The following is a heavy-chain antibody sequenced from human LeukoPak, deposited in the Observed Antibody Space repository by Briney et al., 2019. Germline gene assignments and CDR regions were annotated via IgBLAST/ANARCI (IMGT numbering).Heavy chain of an antibody. CDR3: AREMVVGSSISPTIDNWFDP. CDR2: INPSGGST. CDR1: GYTFTSYY. J-gene: IGHJ5*02. V-gene: IGHV1-46*01. D-gene: IGHD2-2*01. Sequence: ASVKVSCKASGYTFTSYYMHWVRQAPGQGLEWMGIINPSGGSTSYAQKFQGRVTMTRDTSTSTVYMELSSLRSEDTAVYYCAREMVVGSSISPTIDNWFDPWGQGTLVTVSS.